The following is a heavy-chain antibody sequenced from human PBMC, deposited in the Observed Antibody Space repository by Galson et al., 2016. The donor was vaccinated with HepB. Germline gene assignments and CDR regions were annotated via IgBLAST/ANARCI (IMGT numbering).Heavy chain of an antibody. Sequence: SVKVSCKVSGYTHIEFSMHWVRQAPGKGLEWMGGYDPEEGEMAYAQNIKGRATMTEETSKKTAYMELRSLRSEDTAVYYCAASYPIGYDDIIELWGQGTLVTVSS. V-gene: IGHV1-24*01. CDR3: AASYPIGYDDIIEL. J-gene: IGHJ4*02. D-gene: IGHD5-12*01. CDR1: GYTHIEFS. CDR2: YDPEEGEM.